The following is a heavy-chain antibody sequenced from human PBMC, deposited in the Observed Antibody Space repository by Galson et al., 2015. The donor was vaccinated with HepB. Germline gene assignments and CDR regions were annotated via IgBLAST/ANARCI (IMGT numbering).Heavy chain of an antibody. CDR3: AKDRYGGGLGYYYYMDV. J-gene: IGHJ6*03. D-gene: IGHD4-23*01. Sequence: SLRLSCAASGFTFDDYAMHWVRQAPGKGLEWVSGISWNSGSIGYADSVKGRFTISRDNAKNSLYLQMNSLRAGDTALYYCAKDRYGGGLGYYYYMDVWGKGTTVTVSS. CDR2: ISWNSGSI. CDR1: GFTFDDYA. V-gene: IGHV3-9*01.